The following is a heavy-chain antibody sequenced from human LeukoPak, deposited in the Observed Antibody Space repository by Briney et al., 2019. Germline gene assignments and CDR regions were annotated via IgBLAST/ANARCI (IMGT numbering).Heavy chain of an antibody. CDR3: ARGMTTVTTFLVRYYYYGMDV. CDR2: IYYSGST. J-gene: IGHJ6*02. CDR1: GGSISSGDYY. V-gene: IGHV4-30-4*01. D-gene: IGHD4-17*01. Sequence: SSETLSLTCTVSGGSISSGDYYWSWIRQPPGKGLEWIGYIYYSGSTYYNPSLKSRVTISVDTSKNQFSLKLSSVTAADTAVYYCARGMTTVTTFLVRYYYYGMDVWGQGTTVTVSS.